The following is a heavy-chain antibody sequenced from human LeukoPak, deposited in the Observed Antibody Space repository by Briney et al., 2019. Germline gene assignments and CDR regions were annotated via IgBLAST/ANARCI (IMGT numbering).Heavy chain of an antibody. J-gene: IGHJ3*02. V-gene: IGHV4-30-2*01. CDR2: IYHSGST. CDR3: ARDRIDGSGLHAFDI. D-gene: IGHD3-10*01. Sequence: PSQTLSLTCAVSGGSISSGGYSWSWIRQPPGKGLEWIGYIYHSGSTYYNPSLKSRVTISVDRSKNQFSLKLSPVTAADTAVYYCARDRIDGSGLHAFDIWGQGTMVTVSS. CDR1: GGSISSGGYS.